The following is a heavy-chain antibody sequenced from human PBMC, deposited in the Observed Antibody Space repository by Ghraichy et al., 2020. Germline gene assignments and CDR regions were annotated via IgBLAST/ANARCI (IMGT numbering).Heavy chain of an antibody. CDR2: IYYSGST. V-gene: IGHV4-59*01. CDR1: GGSISSYY. D-gene: IGHD1-26*01. J-gene: IGHJ6*02. Sequence: SETLSLTCTVSGGSISSYYWSWIRQPPGKGLEWIGYIYYSGSTNYNPSLTSRIPISVDTSKNQFSLQLSSVTAADTAVYYCACATGGDGLYYYYGMDVWGQETTVTVSS. CDR3: ACATGGDGLYYYYGMDV.